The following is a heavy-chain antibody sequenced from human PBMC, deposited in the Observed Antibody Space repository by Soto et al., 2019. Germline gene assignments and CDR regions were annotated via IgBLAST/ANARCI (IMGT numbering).Heavy chain of an antibody. V-gene: IGHV4-59*01. Sequence: SETLSLTCTVSGGPISSYYWSWIRQPPGKGLEWIGYIYYSGSTNYNPSLKSRVTISVDTSKNQFSLKLSSVTAADTAVYYCASSPYYDILTGYYNSYYYYGMDVWGQGTTVTVSS. J-gene: IGHJ6*02. CDR2: IYYSGST. CDR1: GGPISSYY. D-gene: IGHD3-9*01. CDR3: ASSPYYDILTGYYNSYYYYGMDV.